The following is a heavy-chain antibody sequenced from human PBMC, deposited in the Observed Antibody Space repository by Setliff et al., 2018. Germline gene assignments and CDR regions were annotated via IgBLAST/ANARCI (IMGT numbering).Heavy chain of an antibody. CDR2: LYTSGDT. D-gene: IGHD2-15*01. J-gene: IGHJ4*02. CDR3: ARDRVVVLAGRRGFYFDY. V-gene: IGHV4-4*07. CDR1: GGSISSHY. Sequence: PSETLSLTCTVSGGSISSHYWTWIRQPAGKGLEWIGRLYTSGDTNYNPSLKSRVSMSLDTSKNQFSLKLSSVTAADTAVYYCARDRVVVLAGRRGFYFDYWGQGTPVTVSS.